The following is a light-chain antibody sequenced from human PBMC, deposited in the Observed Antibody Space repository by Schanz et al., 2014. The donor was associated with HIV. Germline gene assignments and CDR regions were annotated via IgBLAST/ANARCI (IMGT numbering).Light chain of an antibody. Sequence: GDTVTITCRASQSVSNWLAWYQQKLGKAPNLLIYKASTLKSGIPSRFSGSGSGTEFTLTISSLQPDDFATYYCQQYAVSSWTFGQGTRVQSK. V-gene: IGKV1-5*03. CDR3: QQYAVSSWT. CDR2: KAS. CDR1: QSVSNW. J-gene: IGKJ1*01.